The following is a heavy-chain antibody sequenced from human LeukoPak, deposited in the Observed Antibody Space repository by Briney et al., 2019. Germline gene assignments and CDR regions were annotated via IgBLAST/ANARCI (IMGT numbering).Heavy chain of an antibody. CDR1: GGSISSSSYY. V-gene: IGHV4-39*07. CDR3: ARVDTGDPRPFDY. Sequence: SETLSLTCTVSGGSISSSSYYGGWIRQPPGKGLEGIGSIYYSGSTYYNPSLNSRVTISVDTSKNPFSLKLSSVTAADTAVYYCARVDTGDPRPFDYWGQGTLVTVSS. CDR2: IYYSGST. D-gene: IGHD5-18*01. J-gene: IGHJ4*02.